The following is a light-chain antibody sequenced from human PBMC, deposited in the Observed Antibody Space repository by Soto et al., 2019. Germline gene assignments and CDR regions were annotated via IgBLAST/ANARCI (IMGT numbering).Light chain of an antibody. V-gene: IGKV3-20*01. Sequence: EIVLTQSPGTLSLSPGERATLSCRASQSVSSSYLAWYQQKPDQAPRILIYGASSKATGITARFSGSGSGTDFTLTISSLEPEDFAVYYCQKYSSSPNTFGQGTKLEIK. CDR2: GAS. CDR1: QSVSSSY. J-gene: IGKJ2*01. CDR3: QKYSSSPNT.